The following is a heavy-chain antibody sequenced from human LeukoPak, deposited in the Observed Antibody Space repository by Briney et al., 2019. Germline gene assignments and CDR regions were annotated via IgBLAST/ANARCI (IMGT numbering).Heavy chain of an antibody. CDR3: ANGGTYSSGP. D-gene: IGHD3-22*01. J-gene: IGHJ5*02. Sequence: GGSLRLSCAASGFTFSNSWMSWVRQAPGKGLEWVATIKPDGSAQYYVDSVKGRFTISRDNAKNSLFLQINSLRAEDTAVYYCANGGTYSSGPWGQGTMVTVSS. CDR2: IKPDGSAQ. CDR1: GFTFSNSW. V-gene: IGHV3-7*01.